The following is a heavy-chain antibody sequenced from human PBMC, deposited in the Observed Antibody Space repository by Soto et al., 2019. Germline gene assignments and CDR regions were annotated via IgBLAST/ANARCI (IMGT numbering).Heavy chain of an antibody. Sequence: PXGALRVSCAAAGGTCRTYAFHWVRQAPGKGLEWVELISYDGSQKYYAQSVEGRFTVSRDNSNNTLNLHLNSLRVEDTAVYYCARVYVEVTHRNAFDIWGRGPMVPVSS. CDR3: ARVYVEVTHRNAFDI. D-gene: IGHD2-21*02. CDR1: GGTCRTYA. CDR2: ISYDGSQK. V-gene: IGHV3-30*04. J-gene: IGHJ3*02.